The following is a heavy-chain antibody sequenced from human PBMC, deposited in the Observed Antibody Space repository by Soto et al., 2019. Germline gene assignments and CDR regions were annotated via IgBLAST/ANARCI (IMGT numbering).Heavy chain of an antibody. CDR1: GFTFSSDA. CDR3: AKGTYYDFWCGYSAYSYYYMDF. D-gene: IGHD3-3*01. Sequence: PGGSLRLSCAASGFTFSSDAMSWVRQAPGKGLEWVSAISGSGGSTYYADSVKGRFTISRDNSKNTLYLQMNSLRAEDTAVYYCAKGTYYDFWCGYSAYSYYYMDFSGKGTTVTVSS. J-gene: IGHJ6*03. CDR2: ISGSGGST. V-gene: IGHV3-23*01.